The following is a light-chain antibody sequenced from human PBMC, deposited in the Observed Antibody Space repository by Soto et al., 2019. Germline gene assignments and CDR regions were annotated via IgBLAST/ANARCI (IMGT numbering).Light chain of an antibody. CDR2: DAS. Sequence: EIVLTQSPATLSLSPGGRATLSCRASQSFSSYLAWYQQKPGQAPRLLIYDASNRATGIPDRFSGSGSGTDFTLTISRLEPEDFAVYYCQQYGSSRTFGQGTKVDI. CDR3: QQYGSSRT. V-gene: IGKV3-20*01. J-gene: IGKJ1*01. CDR1: QSFSSY.